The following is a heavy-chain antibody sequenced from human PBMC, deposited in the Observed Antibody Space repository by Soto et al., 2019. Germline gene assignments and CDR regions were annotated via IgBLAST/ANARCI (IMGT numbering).Heavy chain of an antibody. CDR3: AKGGGGGNGWYDY. D-gene: IGHD2-15*01. CDR1: GFTISNYA. CDR2: ISDGDNT. Sequence: QLLESGGGLVLPGGSLRLSCAASGFTISNYAMNWVRQAPGKGLEGVATISDGDNTYYAESVKGRFTISRDTSENTLYLQMNRLRAEDKAVYYGAKGGGGGNGWYDYWGQGILVTVSS. V-gene: IGHV3-23*01. J-gene: IGHJ4*02.